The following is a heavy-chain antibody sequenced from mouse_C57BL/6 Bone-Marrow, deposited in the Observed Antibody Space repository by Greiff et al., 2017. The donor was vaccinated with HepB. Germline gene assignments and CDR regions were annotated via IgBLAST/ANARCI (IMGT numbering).Heavy chain of an antibody. CDR3: TRPIYYGNYLFAY. CDR1: GYTFTDYE. Sequence: VQLQQSGAELVRPGASVTLSCKASGYTFTDYEMHWVKQTPVHGLEWIGAIDPETGGTAYNQKFKGKAILTADKSSSTAYMELRSLTSEDSAVYYCTRPIYYGNYLFAYWGQGTLVTVSA. D-gene: IGHD2-1*01. J-gene: IGHJ3*01. CDR2: IDPETGGT. V-gene: IGHV1-15*01.